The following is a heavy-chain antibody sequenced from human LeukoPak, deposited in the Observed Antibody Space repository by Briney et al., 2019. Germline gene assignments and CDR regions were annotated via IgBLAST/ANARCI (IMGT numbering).Heavy chain of an antibody. CDR3: ARGSGWYSAPTGLDY. D-gene: IGHD6-19*01. V-gene: IGHV4-59*01. Sequence: SEALSLTCTVSGGSISSYYWSWIRHPPGKGLEWIGYIYYSGSTNYNPSLKSRVTISVDTSKNQFSLKLSSVTAADTAVYYCARGSGWYSAPTGLDYWGQGTLVTVSS. CDR2: IYYSGST. J-gene: IGHJ4*02. CDR1: GGSISSYY.